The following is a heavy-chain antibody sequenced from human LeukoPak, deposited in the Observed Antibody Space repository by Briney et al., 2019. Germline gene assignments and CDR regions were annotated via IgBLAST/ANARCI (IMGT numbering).Heavy chain of an antibody. CDR2: IYYSGST. J-gene: IGHJ5*02. Sequence: PSETLSLTCTVSGGSISSSSYYWGWIRQPPGKGLEWIGSIYYSGSTYYNPSLKSRVTISVDTSKNQFSLKLSSVTAADTAVYYCARSIAAAEPHNWFDPWGQGTLVTVSS. CDR3: ARSIAAAEPHNWFDP. CDR1: GGSISSSSYY. D-gene: IGHD6-13*01. V-gene: IGHV4-39*07.